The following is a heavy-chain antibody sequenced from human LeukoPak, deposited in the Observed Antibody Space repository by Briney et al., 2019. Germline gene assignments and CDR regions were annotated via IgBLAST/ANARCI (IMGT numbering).Heavy chain of an antibody. Sequence: PGGSLRLSCSASGFTFSSYAMHWVRQAPGKGLEYVSAISSNGGSTYYADSVKGRFTISRDNSKNTLYLQMSSLRAEDTAVYYCAREGQWLGSKYYFDYWGQGTLVTVSS. V-gene: IGHV3-64D*06. J-gene: IGHJ4*02. CDR2: ISSNGGST. CDR1: GFTFSSYA. D-gene: IGHD6-19*01. CDR3: AREGQWLGSKYYFDY.